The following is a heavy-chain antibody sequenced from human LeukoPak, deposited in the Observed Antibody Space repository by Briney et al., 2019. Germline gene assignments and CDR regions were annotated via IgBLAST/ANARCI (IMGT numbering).Heavy chain of an antibody. Sequence: GASVKVSCKAFGYTFTSNYMHWVRQAPGQGPEWMGVISPSGGSTTYAQKFQGRVTLTRDMSTSTDYLELSSLRSEDTAVYYCARDPRTGPIDYWGQGTLVTVSS. J-gene: IGHJ4*02. CDR1: GYTFTSNY. V-gene: IGHV1-46*01. CDR2: ISPSGGST. CDR3: ARDPRTGPIDY.